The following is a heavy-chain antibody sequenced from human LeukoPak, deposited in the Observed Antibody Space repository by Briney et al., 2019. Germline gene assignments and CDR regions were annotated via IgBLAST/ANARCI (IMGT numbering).Heavy chain of an antibody. Sequence: SWIRQPAGKGLEWVGRIKSKTDGGTTDYAAPVKGRFTISRDDSKNTLYLQMNSLKTEDTAVYYCTTARRSALEAFDIWGQGTMVTVSS. V-gene: IGHV3-15*01. D-gene: IGHD5-18*01. CDR3: TTARRSALEAFDI. J-gene: IGHJ3*02. CDR2: IKSKTDGGTT.